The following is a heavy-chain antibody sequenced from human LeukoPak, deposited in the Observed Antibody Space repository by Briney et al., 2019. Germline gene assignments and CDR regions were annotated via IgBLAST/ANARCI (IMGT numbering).Heavy chain of an antibody. CDR1: GFTFSSYE. J-gene: IGHJ4*02. Sequence: HPGGSLRLSCAASGFTFSSYEMNWVRQAPGKGLEWVSYIDSSGSAINYADSVKGRFTISRDNGKSSLYLQMNSLRAEDTAVYYCVRGAWTPDYWGQGTLVTVSS. CDR2: IDSSGSAI. D-gene: IGHD3/OR15-3a*01. V-gene: IGHV3-48*03. CDR3: VRGAWTPDY.